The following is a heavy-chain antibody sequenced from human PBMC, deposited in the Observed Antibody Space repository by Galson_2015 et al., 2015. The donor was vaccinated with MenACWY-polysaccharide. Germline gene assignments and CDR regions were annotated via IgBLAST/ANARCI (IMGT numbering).Heavy chain of an antibody. Sequence: SLRLSCAASGFTFSTYWMNWVRQAPGKGLEWVAIIKQDGSAIHYMDSVRGRFTISRDNAKNSLYLQMNSLRAEDTGVYYCAGGSGYLIDDWGQGTVVTVSS. CDR1: GFTFSTYW. V-gene: IGHV3-7*03. D-gene: IGHD2-2*03. CDR3: AGGSGYLIDD. CDR2: IKQDGSAI. J-gene: IGHJ4*02.